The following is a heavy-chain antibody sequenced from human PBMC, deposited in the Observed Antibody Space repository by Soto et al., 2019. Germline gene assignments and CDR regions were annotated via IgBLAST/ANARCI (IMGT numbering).Heavy chain of an antibody. V-gene: IGHV3-33*01. CDR1: GFTFSSYG. CDR2: IWYDGSNK. CDR3: VRDIVVVVAATTPDYYGMDV. J-gene: IGHJ6*02. D-gene: IGHD2-15*01. Sequence: QVQLVESGGGVVQPGRSLRLSCAASGFTFSSYGMHWVRQAPGKGLEWVAVIWYDGSNKYYADSVKGRFTISRDNSKNTLYMQMSSLRVEDTAVYYCVRDIVVVVAATTPDYYGMDVWGQGSTVTVSS.